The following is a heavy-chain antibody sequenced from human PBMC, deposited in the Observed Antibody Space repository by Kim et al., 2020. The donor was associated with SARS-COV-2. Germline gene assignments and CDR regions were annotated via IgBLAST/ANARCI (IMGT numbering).Heavy chain of an antibody. CDR3: AREVAARPGRADYYYYGMDV. J-gene: IGHJ6*02. V-gene: IGHV3-21*01. CDR2: ISSSSSYI. CDR1: GFTFSSYS. Sequence: GGSLRLSCAASGFTFSSYSMNWVRQAPGKGLEWVSSISSSSSYIYYADSVKGRFTISRDNAKNSLYLQMNSLRAEDTAVYYCAREVAARPGRADYYYYGMDVWGQGTTVTVSS. D-gene: IGHD6-6*01.